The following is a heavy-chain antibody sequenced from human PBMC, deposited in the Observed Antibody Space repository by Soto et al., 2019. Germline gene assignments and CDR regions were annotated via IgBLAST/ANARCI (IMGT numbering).Heavy chain of an antibody. CDR1: GYSFTSYW. V-gene: IGHV5-10-1*03. J-gene: IGHJ6*02. CDR3: ARHLAIFGVPYGMDV. Sequence: EVQLVQSGAEVKKPGESLRISCKGSGYSFTSYWISWVRQMPGKGLEWMGRIDPSDSYTNYSPSFQGHVTISADKSISTAYLQWSSLKASDTAMYYCARHLAIFGVPYGMDVWGQGTTVTVSS. D-gene: IGHD3-3*01. CDR2: IDPSDSYT.